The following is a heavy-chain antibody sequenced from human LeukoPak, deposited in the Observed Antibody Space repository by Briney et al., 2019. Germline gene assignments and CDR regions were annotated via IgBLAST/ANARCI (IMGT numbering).Heavy chain of an antibody. CDR1: VFTFSSYA. CDR3: ARGPEDYGDYVYYFDY. CDR2: ISYDGSNK. D-gene: IGHD4-17*01. Sequence: GGSLRLSCAVSVFTFSSYAMHWVRQAPGKGLEWVAVISYDGSNKYYADSVKGRFTISRDNSKNTLYLQMNSLRAEDTAVCYCARGPEDYGDYVYYFDYWGQGTLVTVSS. J-gene: IGHJ4*02. V-gene: IGHV3-30-3*01.